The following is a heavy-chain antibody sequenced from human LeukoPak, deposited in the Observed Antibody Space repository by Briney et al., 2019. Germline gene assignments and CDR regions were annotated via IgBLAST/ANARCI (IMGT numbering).Heavy chain of an antibody. J-gene: IGHJ6*03. CDR3: ARALGYYYYYMDV. Sequence: ASVKVSCKASGYTFTGYYMHWVRQAPGQGLEWMGWINPNSGGTNYAQKFQGRVTMTRDTSISTAYMELGSLRSDDTAVYYCARALGYYYYYMDVWGKGTTVTVSS. CDR1: GYTFTGYY. V-gene: IGHV1-2*02. CDR2: INPNSGGT. D-gene: IGHD7-27*01.